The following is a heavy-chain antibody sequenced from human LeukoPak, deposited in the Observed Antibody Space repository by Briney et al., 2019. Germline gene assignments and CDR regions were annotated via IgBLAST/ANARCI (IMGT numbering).Heavy chain of an antibody. J-gene: IGHJ4*02. CDR3: AREDLPAGYSSSWSFDY. D-gene: IGHD6-13*01. CDR2: IRYDGSNK. Sequence: GGSLRLSCAASGFTFSSYGMHWVRQAPGKGLEWVAFIRYDGSNKYYADSVKGRFTISRDNSKNTLYLQMNSLRAEDTAVYYCAREDLPAGYSSSWSFDYWGQGTLVTVSS. V-gene: IGHV3-30*02. CDR1: GFTFSSYG.